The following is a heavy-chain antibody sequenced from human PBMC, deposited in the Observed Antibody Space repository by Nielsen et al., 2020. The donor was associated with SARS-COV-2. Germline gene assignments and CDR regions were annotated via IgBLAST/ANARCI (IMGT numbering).Heavy chain of an antibody. CDR2: IGTAGDT. D-gene: IGHD3-16*01. CDR1: GFTFSSYD. J-gene: IGHJ3*02. Sequence: GESLKISCAASGFTFSSYDMHWVRQATGKGLEWVSAIGTAGDTYYPGSVKGRFTISRENAKNSLYLQMNSLRAGDTAVYYCARDRQGGAFDIWGQGTMVTVSS. CDR3: ARDRQGGAFDI. V-gene: IGHV3-13*04.